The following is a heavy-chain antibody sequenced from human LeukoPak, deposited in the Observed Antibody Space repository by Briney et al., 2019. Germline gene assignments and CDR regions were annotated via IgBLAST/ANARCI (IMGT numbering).Heavy chain of an antibody. CDR1: GYNFPSDW. CDR2: IYPDDSDT. Sequence: GESLKISCQASGYNFPSDWIGWVRQMPGKGLEWMGIIYPDDSDTRYSPSFQGQVTISADKSISTAYLQWNSLKASDTAMYFCATHANARREVGPTSWGQGTLVTVSS. D-gene: IGHD1-26*01. CDR3: ATHANARREVGPTS. J-gene: IGHJ4*02. V-gene: IGHV5-51*01.